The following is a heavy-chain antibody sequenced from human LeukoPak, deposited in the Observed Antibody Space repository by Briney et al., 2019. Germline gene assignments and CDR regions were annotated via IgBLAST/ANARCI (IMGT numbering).Heavy chain of an antibody. CDR1: GFTFSSYA. V-gene: IGHV3-21*01. CDR2: ISSSSSYI. J-gene: IGHJ3*02. CDR3: ARVNYGSGSSSGAFDI. D-gene: IGHD3-10*01. Sequence: GGSLRLSCAASGFTFSSYAMSWVRQAPGKGLEWVSSISSSSSYIFYADSVKGRFTISRDNAKNSLYLQMNSLRAEDTAVYYCARVNYGSGSSSGAFDIWGQGTMVTVSS.